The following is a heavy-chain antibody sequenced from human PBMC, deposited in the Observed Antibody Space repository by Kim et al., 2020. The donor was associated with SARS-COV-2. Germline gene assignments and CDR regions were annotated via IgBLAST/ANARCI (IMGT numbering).Heavy chain of an antibody. Sequence: GGSLRLSCAASGFSFSVHSMSWVRLAPGKGLEWVSSISSTGIYIYYAESLKGRFTISRDNAKNSLHLQINGLRAEDTAIYYCARLTPYDLGSYQDFWGQGTLVTVSS. V-gene: IGHV3-21*04. D-gene: IGHD3-10*01. CDR2: ISSTGIYI. CDR1: GFSFSVHS. CDR3: ARLTPYDLGSYQDF. J-gene: IGHJ4*02.